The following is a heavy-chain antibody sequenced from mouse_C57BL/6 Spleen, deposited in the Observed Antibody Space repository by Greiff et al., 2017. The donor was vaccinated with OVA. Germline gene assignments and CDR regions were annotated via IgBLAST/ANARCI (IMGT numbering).Heavy chain of an antibody. CDR1: GYAFSSSW. J-gene: IGHJ3*01. V-gene: IGHV1-82*01. Sequence: VQLQQSGPELVKPGASVKISCKASGYAFSSSWMNWVKQRPGKGLEWIGRIYPGDGDTNYNGKFKGKATLTADKSSSTADMQLSSLTSEDSAVYFCARGGTGTAYWGQGTLVTVSA. CDR3: ARGGTGTAY. CDR2: IYPGDGDT. D-gene: IGHD4-1*01.